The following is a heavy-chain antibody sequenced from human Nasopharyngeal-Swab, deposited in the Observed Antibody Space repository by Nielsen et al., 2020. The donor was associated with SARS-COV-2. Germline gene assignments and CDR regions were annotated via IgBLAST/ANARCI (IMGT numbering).Heavy chain of an antibody. V-gene: IGHV4-39*01. CDR1: GGSISSSSYY. CDR3: ARPMLQPELLGGVYYFDY. J-gene: IGHJ4*02. Sequence: GSLRLSCTVSGGSISSSSYYWGWIRQPPGKGLEWIGSIYYSGSTYYNPSLKSRVTISVDTSKNQFSLKLSSVTAADTAVYYCARPMLQPELLGGVYYFDYWGQGTLVTVPS. CDR2: IYYSGST. D-gene: IGHD1-26*01.